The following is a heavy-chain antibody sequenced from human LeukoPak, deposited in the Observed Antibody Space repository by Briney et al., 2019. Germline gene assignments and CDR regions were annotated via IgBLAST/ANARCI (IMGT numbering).Heavy chain of an antibody. D-gene: IGHD3-22*01. CDR3: ARPTQDSSGYYMTYYYYYGMDV. CDR1: GFTFSSYS. Sequence: PGGSLRLSCAASGFTFSSYSMNWVRQAPGKGLEWVSSISSSSSYIYYADSVKGRFTISRDNAKNSLYLQTNSLRAEDTAVYYCARPTQDSSGYYMTYYYYYGMDVWGQGTTVTVSS. V-gene: IGHV3-21*01. J-gene: IGHJ6*02. CDR2: ISSSSSYI.